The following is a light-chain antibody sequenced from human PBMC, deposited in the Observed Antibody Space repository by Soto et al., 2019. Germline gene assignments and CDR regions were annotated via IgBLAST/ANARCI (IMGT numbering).Light chain of an antibody. J-gene: IGKJ5*01. Sequence: DIQMTQSQSSRSASVGHRVTITCRASQSIGGYLTWYQQLPGKAPKLLIFAASGLQSGVPSRFSGSGSGTDFTLTISSLQPEDFATYYCQQSYSSPITFGQGTRLEIK. CDR1: QSIGGY. CDR3: QQSYSSPIT. V-gene: IGKV1-39*01. CDR2: AAS.